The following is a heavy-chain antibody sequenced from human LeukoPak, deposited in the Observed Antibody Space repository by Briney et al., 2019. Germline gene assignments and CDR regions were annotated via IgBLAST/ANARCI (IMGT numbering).Heavy chain of an antibody. CDR2: IYISGST. D-gene: IGHD1-7*01. J-gene: IGHJ4*02. Sequence: KPSETLSLTCTVSGGSISSYYWSRVRQPAGKGLEWIGRIYISGSTNYNPSLKTRVTISIDKSKNQFSLKLSSVTAADTAVYYCARSITGTVFDYWGQGTLVTVSS. CDR1: GGSISSYY. CDR3: ARSITGTVFDY. V-gene: IGHV4-4*07.